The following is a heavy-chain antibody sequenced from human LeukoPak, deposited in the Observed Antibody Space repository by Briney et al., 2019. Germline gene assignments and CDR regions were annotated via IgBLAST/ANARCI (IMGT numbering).Heavy chain of an antibody. Sequence: ASVKVSCKASGYTFTSYGISWVRQAPGQGLEWMGWISAYNGNTNYAQKFQGRVTMTTDTSTSTAYMELRSLRSDDTAVFHCARVILFQDYYDSSGYYYWFDPWGQGTLVTVSS. J-gene: IGHJ5*02. V-gene: IGHV1-18*01. CDR2: ISAYNGNT. CDR3: ARVILFQDYYDSSGYYYWFDP. CDR1: GYTFTSYG. D-gene: IGHD3-22*01.